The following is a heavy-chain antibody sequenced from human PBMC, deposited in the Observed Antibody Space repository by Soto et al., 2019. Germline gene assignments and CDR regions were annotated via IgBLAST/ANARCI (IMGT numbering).Heavy chain of an antibody. CDR2: ISYDGSNK. CDR1: GFTFSSYG. Sequence: QVQLVESGGGVVQPGRSLRLSCAASGFTFSSYGMHWVRQAPGKGLEWVAVISYDGSNKYYADSVKGRFTISRGNSKNTLYLQMNSLRAEDTAVYYCAKDGGDIVVVVAATQDAFDIWGQGTMVTVSS. V-gene: IGHV3-30*18. CDR3: AKDGGDIVVVVAATQDAFDI. D-gene: IGHD2-15*01. J-gene: IGHJ3*02.